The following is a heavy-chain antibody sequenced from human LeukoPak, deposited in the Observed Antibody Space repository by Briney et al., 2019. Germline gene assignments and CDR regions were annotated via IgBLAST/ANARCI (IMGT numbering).Heavy chain of an antibody. CDR2: IIPILGIA. Sequence: SVKVSCKASGGTFISYAISWVRQAPGQGLEWMGRIIPILGIANYAQRFQGRVTITADKSTSTAYMELSSLRSEDTAVYYCARGTYYYDSSGYYPTDWGQGTLVTVSS. J-gene: IGHJ4*02. V-gene: IGHV1-69*04. CDR1: GGTFISYA. D-gene: IGHD3-22*01. CDR3: ARGTYYYDSSGYYPTD.